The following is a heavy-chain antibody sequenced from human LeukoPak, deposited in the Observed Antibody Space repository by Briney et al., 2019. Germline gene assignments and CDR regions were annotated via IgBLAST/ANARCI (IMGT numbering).Heavy chain of an antibody. Sequence: ASVKVSCKVSGYTLTELSMHWVRQAPGKGLEWMGGFDPEDGETNYAQKFQGRVTMTEDTSTDTAYMELSSLRSEDTAVYYCARHCYGSGTDYYFDYWGQGTLVTVSS. V-gene: IGHV1-24*01. CDR3: ARHCYGSGTDYYFDY. J-gene: IGHJ4*02. D-gene: IGHD3-10*01. CDR2: FDPEDGET. CDR1: GYTLTELS.